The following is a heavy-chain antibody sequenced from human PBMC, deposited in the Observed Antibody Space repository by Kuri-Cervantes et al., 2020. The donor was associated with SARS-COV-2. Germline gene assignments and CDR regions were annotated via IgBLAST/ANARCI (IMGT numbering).Heavy chain of an antibody. D-gene: IGHD3-22*01. CDR3: AQLQFGDYYDSSGYPDAFDI. CDR1: GYTFTGYY. CDR2: INPNSGGT. J-gene: IGHJ3*02. Sequence: GESLKISCKASGYTFTGYYMHWVRQAPGQGLEWMGRINPNSGGTNYAQKFQGRVTMTRDTSISTAYVELSRLRSDDTAVYYCAQLQFGDYYDSSGYPDAFDIWGQGTMVTVSS. V-gene: IGHV1-2*06.